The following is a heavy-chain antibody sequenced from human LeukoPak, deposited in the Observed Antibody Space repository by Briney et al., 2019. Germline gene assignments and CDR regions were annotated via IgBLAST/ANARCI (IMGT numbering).Heavy chain of an antibody. Sequence: PSETLSLTCTVSGGSISSGGYYWSWIRQHPGKGLEWIGYIYYSGSTYYNPSFKSRVTISVDTSKNQFSLKLSSVTAADTAVYYCARDAYSYGPRALDYWGQGTLVTVSS. CDR1: GGSISSGGYY. V-gene: IGHV4-31*03. J-gene: IGHJ4*02. CDR3: ARDAYSYGPRALDY. D-gene: IGHD5-18*01. CDR2: IYYSGST.